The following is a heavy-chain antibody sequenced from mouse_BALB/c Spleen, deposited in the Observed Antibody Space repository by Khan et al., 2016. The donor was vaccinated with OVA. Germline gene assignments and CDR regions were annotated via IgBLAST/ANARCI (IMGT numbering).Heavy chain of an antibody. CDR3: TRDRIDY. CDR2: INPMSGYT. V-gene: IGHV1-7*01. CDR1: GYTFTSYW. Sequence: VQLQQSGAELAKPGASVKMSCKASGYTFTSYWMHWVKQRPGKGLEWIGYINPMSGYTDYNEKFKDKATLSADKSSSTAYMQLSSLTSEDSAVYYCTRDRIDYWGQGTTLTVSS. J-gene: IGHJ2*01.